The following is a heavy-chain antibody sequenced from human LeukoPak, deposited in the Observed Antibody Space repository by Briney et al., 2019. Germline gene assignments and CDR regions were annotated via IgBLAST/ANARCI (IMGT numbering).Heavy chain of an antibody. V-gene: IGHV3-74*01. CDR2: IVSDGSNT. CDR1: GFTFSSYW. J-gene: IGHJ4*02. CDR3: ARGRPHGNDY. Sequence: GGSLRLSCAASGFTFSSYWMNWVRQVPGKGLVWVSRIVSDGSNTNYADSVKGRFTISRDNAKNTPYLQMNSLRFEDTAVYYCARGRPHGNDYWGQGSLVTVSS. D-gene: IGHD4-23*01.